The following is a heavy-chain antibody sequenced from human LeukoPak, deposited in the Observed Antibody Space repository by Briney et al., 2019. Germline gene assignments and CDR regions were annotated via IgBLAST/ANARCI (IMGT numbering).Heavy chain of an antibody. V-gene: IGHV1-2*02. CDR2: INPNSGGT. CDR3: ASGYDSSGYYNDY. CDR1: GYTFTGYY. J-gene: IGHJ4*02. D-gene: IGHD3-22*01. Sequence: ASVKVSCKASGYTFTGYYMHWVRQAPGQGLEWMGWINPNSGGTNYAQKFQGRVTMTSDTSISTAYMELSRLRSDDTAVYYCASGYDSSGYYNDYWGQGTLVTVSS.